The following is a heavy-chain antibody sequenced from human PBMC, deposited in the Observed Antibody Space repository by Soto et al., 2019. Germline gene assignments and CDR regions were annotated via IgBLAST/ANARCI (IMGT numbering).Heavy chain of an antibody. CDR2: ISGSGGST. V-gene: IGHV3-23*01. J-gene: IGHJ3*02. Sequence: GGSLRLSCAASGFTFSSYAMSWVRQAPGKGLEWVSAISGSGGSTYYADSVKGRFTISRDNSKNTLYLQMNSLRAEDTAVYYCAKYLRYTYGSGFPEAFDIWGQGTMVTVSS. D-gene: IGHD3-10*01. CDR1: GFTFSSYA. CDR3: AKYLRYTYGSGFPEAFDI.